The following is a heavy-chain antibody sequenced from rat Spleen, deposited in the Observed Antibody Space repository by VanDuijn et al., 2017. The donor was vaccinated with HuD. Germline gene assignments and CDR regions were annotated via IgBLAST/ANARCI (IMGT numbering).Heavy chain of an antibody. CDR1: GYSITSNY. J-gene: IGHJ3*01. D-gene: IGHD4-3*01. CDR2: ISYSGST. Sequence: EVQLQESGPGLVKPSQSLSLTCSVTGYSITSNYWGWIRKFPGNKMEWIGHISYSGSTSYNPSLKSRISITRDTSKNQFFLQLNSVITEDTATYYCARSGFFGDPFAYWGQGTLVTVSS. V-gene: IGHV3-1*01. CDR3: ARSGFFGDPFAY.